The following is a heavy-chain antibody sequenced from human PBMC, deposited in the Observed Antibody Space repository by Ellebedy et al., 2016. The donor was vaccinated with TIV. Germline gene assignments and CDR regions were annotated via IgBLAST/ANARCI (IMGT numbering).Heavy chain of an antibody. CDR1: GFTFRDYA. CDR2: TSGYGVNR. D-gene: IGHD2-15*01. Sequence: PGGSLRLSCAASGFTFRDYAMSWVRQPLGKGLEWVASTSGYGVNRYYRDSVKGRFTISRDNSQNTLYLQMSSLRAEDTALYYCAKGCGGSCYWEAYWGQGTLVTVSS. CDR3: AKGCGGSCYWEAY. V-gene: IGHV3-23*01. J-gene: IGHJ4*02.